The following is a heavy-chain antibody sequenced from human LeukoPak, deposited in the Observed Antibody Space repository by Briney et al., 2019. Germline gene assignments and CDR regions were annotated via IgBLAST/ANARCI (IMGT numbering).Heavy chain of an antibody. CDR1: GSSFTSYC. CDR2: IYPGDSGP. CDR3: GMSGDRVPLQDDVFDV. J-gene: IGHJ3*01. D-gene: IGHD1-26*01. Sequence: GESLQSSCKVSGSSFTSYCIGWVRQLPGKGLEWLWIIYPGDSGPTYSPSFQGQVTISVDKSINTAYLQWSSLQASDTAMYYCGMSGDRVPLQDDVFDVWGQGTMVTVST. V-gene: IGHV5-51*01.